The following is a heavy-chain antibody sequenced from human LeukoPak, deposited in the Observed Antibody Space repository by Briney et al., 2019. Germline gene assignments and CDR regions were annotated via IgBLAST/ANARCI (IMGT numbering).Heavy chain of an antibody. D-gene: IGHD7-27*01. CDR1: GFTVITSF. CDR2: IYNDGTT. J-gene: IGHJ4*02. CDR3: TKTGGPWD. Sequence: GGSLRLSCAASGFTVITSFMSWFRQAPGKGLKWISVIYNDGTTYYADSVKGRFTISRDNPKNTLYLQMNTLRAEDTAVYYCTKTGGPWDWGQGTLVTVSS. V-gene: IGHV3-53*01.